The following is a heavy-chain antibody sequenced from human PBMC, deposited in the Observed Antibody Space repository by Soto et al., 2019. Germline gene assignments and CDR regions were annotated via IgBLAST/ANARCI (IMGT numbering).Heavy chain of an antibody. D-gene: IGHD2-2*01. Sequence: SVKVSCKASGGTFSSYAISWVRQAPGQGLEWMGGIIPIFGTANYAQKFQGRVTITADESTSTAYMELSSLRSEDTAVYYCARTGYCSSTSCYRNNWFDPWGQGTLVTVSS. CDR2: IIPIFGTA. CDR3: ARTGYCSSTSCYRNNWFDP. CDR1: GGTFSSYA. J-gene: IGHJ5*02. V-gene: IGHV1-69*13.